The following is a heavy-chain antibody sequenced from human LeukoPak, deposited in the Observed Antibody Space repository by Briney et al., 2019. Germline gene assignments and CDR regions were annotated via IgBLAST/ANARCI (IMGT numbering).Heavy chain of an antibody. J-gene: IGHJ5*02. Sequence: SETLSLTCAVSGGSLSVYYWSWIRQPPGKGLEWIGEINHSGSTNYNPSLKSRVTISVDTSKNRFSLKLSSVTAADTAVHYCARGRSSSTWFDPWGQGTLVTVSS. CDR1: GGSLSVYY. D-gene: IGHD6-6*01. V-gene: IGHV4-34*01. CDR3: ARGRSSSTWFDP. CDR2: INHSGST.